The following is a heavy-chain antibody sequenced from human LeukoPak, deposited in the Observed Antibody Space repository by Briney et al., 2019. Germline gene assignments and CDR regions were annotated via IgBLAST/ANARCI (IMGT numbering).Heavy chain of an antibody. V-gene: IGHV3-9*01. CDR2: ISWISGSI. CDR3: AKASVLAQDQGSFDY. J-gene: IGHJ4*02. D-gene: IGHD1-26*01. Sequence: GGSLRLSCAASGFTFDDYAMHWVRQAPGKGLEWVSGISWISGSIGYADSVKGRFTISRDNAKNSLYLQMNSLRAEDTALYYCAKASVLAQDQGSFDYWGQGTLVTVSS. CDR1: GFTFDDYA.